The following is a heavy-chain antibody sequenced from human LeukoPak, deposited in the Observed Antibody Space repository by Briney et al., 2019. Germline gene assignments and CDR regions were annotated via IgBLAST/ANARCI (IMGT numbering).Heavy chain of an antibody. CDR2: IKSKTDGGTT. Sequence: GGSLRLSCAASGFTFSNAWMSWVRRAPGKGLEWVGRIKSKTDGGTTDYAAPVKGRFTISRDDSKNTLYLQMNSLKTEDTAVYYCTTGAVAGPYYYGMDVWGKGTTVTVS. V-gene: IGHV3-15*01. CDR3: TTGAVAGPYYYGMDV. J-gene: IGHJ6*04. CDR1: GFTFSNAW. D-gene: IGHD6-19*01.